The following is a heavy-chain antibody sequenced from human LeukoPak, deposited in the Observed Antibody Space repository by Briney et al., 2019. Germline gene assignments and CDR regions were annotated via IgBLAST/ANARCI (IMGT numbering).Heavy chain of an antibody. J-gene: IGHJ4*02. CDR3: ARLDEGFYYDGGGFLY. V-gene: IGHV5-51*01. CDR2: IYPGDSHV. Sequence: GDSLKISCSGPGYTFTNYNIAWVRQMPGKGLEFMGIIYPGDSHVTYSPSFQGQVTISADKSVSTTYLQWSSLKASDTAIYYCARLDEGFYYDGGGFLYWGQGTLLAVSS. D-gene: IGHD3-22*01. CDR1: GYTFTNYN.